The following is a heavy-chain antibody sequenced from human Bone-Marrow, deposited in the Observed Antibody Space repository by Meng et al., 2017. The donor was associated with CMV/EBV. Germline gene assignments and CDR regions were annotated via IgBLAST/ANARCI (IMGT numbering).Heavy chain of an antibody. CDR2: INHSGST. Sequence: SETLSLTCAVYGGSFSGYYWSWIRQPPGKGLEWIGEINHSGSTNYNPSLKSRVTISVDTSKNQFSLKLSSVTAADTAVYYCARAAAYQVPPYYYGMYVWGQRTTVTVSS. CDR3: ARAAAYQVPPYYYGMYV. D-gene: IGHD2-2*01. CDR1: GGSFSGYY. J-gene: IGHJ6*02. V-gene: IGHV4-34*01.